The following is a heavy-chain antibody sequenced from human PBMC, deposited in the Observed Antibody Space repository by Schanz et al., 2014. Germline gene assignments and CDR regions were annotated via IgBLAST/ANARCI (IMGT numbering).Heavy chain of an antibody. CDR2: IDGKSTTV. J-gene: IGHJ4*02. V-gene: IGHV3-48*01. CDR3: AKDLLYGAPMPLNHLDY. CDR1: GFAFSSYS. D-gene: IGHD2-2*01. Sequence: QLVGSGGGLIQPGGSLRLSCTASGFAFSSYSMNWVRQAPGKGLEWLSYIDGKSTTVYYADSVKGRFTISRDNSKNTLYLQMNSLRAEDTAVYYCAKDLLYGAPMPLNHLDYWGQGTLVTVSS.